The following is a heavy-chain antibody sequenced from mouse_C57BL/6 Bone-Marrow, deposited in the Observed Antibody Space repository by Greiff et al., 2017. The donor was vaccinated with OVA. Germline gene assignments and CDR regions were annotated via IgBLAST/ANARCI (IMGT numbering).Heavy chain of an antibody. CDR1: GFTFSSYG. D-gene: IGHD1-1*01. CDR3: ARNRMTTVMNY. J-gene: IGHJ2*01. CDR2: ISSGGSYT. V-gene: IGHV5-6*01. Sequence: EVNVVESGGDLVKPGGSLKLSCAASGFTFSSYGMSWVRQTPDKRLEWVATISSGGSYTYYPDSVKGRFTISRDNAKNTLYLQMSSLKSEDTAVYYCARNRMTTVMNYWGQGTTLTVSS.